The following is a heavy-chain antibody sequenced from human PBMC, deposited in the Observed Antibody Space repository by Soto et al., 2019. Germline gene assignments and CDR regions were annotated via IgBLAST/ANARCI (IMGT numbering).Heavy chain of an antibody. V-gene: IGHV1-8*01. J-gene: IGHJ4*02. CDR2: MNPESGNT. CDR3: ARFVRHQLPTIDF. D-gene: IGHD2-2*01. CDR1: GYTFSSYD. Sequence: QVQLVQSGAEVKKPGASVRVSCKASGYTFSSYDINWVRQATGQGLEWMGWMNPESGNTGYAQNFQGGVTLTTNTAINTAYMDLSSLRSEDTAVYYCARFVRHQLPTIDFWGQGTLLTVSS.